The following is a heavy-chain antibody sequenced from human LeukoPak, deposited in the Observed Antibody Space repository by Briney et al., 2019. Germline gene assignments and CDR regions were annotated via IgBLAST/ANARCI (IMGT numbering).Heavy chain of an antibody. D-gene: IGHD3-22*01. CDR3: ARGLGSGYYFDY. CDR1: GFTFSSYE. V-gene: IGHV3-48*03. J-gene: IGHJ4*02. Sequence: GGSLRLSCAASGFTFSSYEMNWVRQAPGKGLERVPYISSSGSTIYYADSVKGRFTISRDNAKNSLYLQMNSLRAEDTAVYYCARGLGSGYYFDYWGQGTLVTVSS. CDR2: ISSSGSTI.